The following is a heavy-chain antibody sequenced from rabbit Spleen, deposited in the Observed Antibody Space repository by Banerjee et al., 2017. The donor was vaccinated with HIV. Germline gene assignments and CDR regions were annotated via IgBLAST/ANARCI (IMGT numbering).Heavy chain of an antibody. D-gene: IGHD4-1*01. Sequence: QEQLVESGGGLVQPEGSLTLTCTASGFSFSSSYYMCWVRQAPGKGLELVACIYIHNGGATYYASWAKGRFTITRSTSLNTVTLQLNSLTAADTATYFCARDLDDVIGWNFGWWGPGTLVTVS. CDR1: GFSFSSSYY. CDR2: IYIHNGGAT. V-gene: IGHV1S45*01. J-gene: IGHJ4*01. CDR3: ARDLDDVIGWNFGW.